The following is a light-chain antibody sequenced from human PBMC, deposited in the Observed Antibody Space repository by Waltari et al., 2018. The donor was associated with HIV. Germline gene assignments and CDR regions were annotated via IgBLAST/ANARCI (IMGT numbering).Light chain of an antibody. J-gene: IGLJ2*01. CDR2: DVS. Sequence: QSALTQPASVSGSPGQPLPISCTGTRRHVGGYNNASWSQQHPGKAPKLMIYDVSNRPSGVSNRFSGSKSGNTASLTISGLQAEDEADYYCSSYTSSSALYVVFGGGTKLTVL. CDR1: RRHVGGYNN. CDR3: SSYTSSSALYVV. V-gene: IGLV2-14*03.